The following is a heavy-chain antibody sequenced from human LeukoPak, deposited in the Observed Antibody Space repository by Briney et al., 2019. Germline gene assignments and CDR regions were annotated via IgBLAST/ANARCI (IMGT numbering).Heavy chain of an antibody. Sequence: SETLSLTCTVSGFSVTTDSYCWGWIRQPPGKGLEWIGYDYCGGDTNYDPSLKRRVTISVDTSKNQFSLTLTSVTAADTAVYFCARDHFGSLDSWGQGILVTVSS. CDR3: ARDHFGSLDS. CDR1: GFSVTTDSYC. D-gene: IGHD3-10*01. CDR2: DYCGGDT. V-gene: IGHV4-61*01. J-gene: IGHJ4*02.